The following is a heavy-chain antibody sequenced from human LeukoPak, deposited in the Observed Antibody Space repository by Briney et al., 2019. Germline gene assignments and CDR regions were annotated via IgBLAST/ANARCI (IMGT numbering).Heavy chain of an antibody. CDR3: AREGLGERDGYLHQSYYFDY. CDR1: GGTFSSYT. J-gene: IGHJ4*02. Sequence: SVKVSCKASGGTFSSYTISWVRQAPGQGLEWMGRIIPILGIANYAQKFQGRVTITADKSTSTAYMELSSLRSEDTAVYYCAREGLGERDGYLHQSYYFDYWGQGTLVTVSS. CDR2: IIPILGIA. V-gene: IGHV1-69*04. D-gene: IGHD5-24*01.